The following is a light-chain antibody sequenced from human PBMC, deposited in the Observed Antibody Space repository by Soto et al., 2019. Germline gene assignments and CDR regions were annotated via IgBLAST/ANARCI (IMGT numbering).Light chain of an antibody. CDR1: QSVSSSF. Sequence: EIVLTQSPGTLSLSPGERATLSCRASQSVSSSFLAWYQQKPGQAPRLLIYGASSRATGIPDRFSGSGSGTYFPLPIRRLEPEDFAVYYCQQYDSSPWTFGKGTKGEI. CDR3: QQYDSSPWT. J-gene: IGKJ1*01. CDR2: GAS. V-gene: IGKV3-20*01.